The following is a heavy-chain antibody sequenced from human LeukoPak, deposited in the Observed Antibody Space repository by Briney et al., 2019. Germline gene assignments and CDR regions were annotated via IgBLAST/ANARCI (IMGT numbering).Heavy chain of an antibody. D-gene: IGHD3-10*01. V-gene: IGHV4-4*07. CDR2: IYTSGST. J-gene: IGHJ3*02. CDR1: GGSISSYY. Sequence: PSETLSLTCTVSGGSISSYYWSWLRQPAGKGLVWIGRIYTSGSTNYNPSLKSRVTMSVDTSKNQFSLKLSSVTAADTAVYYCARDRVVRGVRDAFDIWGQGTMVTVSS. CDR3: ARDRVVRGVRDAFDI.